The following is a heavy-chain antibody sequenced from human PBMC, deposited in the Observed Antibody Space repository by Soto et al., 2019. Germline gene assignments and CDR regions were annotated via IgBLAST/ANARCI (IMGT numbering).Heavy chain of an antibody. Sequence: SETLSLTCAVSGGSISSGGYSWSWSRQPPGKGLEWIGYMYYTGLTYFNPSLKSRITISVDTSKSQFSLKVNSVTAADTAVYYCARAPRGNYGYPSYFDYWGQGTLVTVSS. D-gene: IGHD3-10*01. CDR2: MYYTGLT. V-gene: IGHV4-30-2*01. CDR1: GGSISSGGYS. J-gene: IGHJ4*02. CDR3: ARAPRGNYGYPSYFDY.